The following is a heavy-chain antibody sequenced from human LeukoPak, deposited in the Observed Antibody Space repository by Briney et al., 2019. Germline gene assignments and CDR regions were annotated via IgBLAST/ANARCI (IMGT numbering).Heavy chain of an antibody. CDR1: GLTFSSYG. CDR3: ARGRGYIVGASDY. CDR2: IWCDGTNE. J-gene: IGHJ4*02. D-gene: IGHD1-26*01. V-gene: IGHV3-33*01. Sequence: GGSLRLSCAASGLTFSSYGMHWVRQIPGKGLEWVAVIWCDGTNEDYADSVKGRFNISRDNSKNTLYLQMNSLRAEDTAVYYCARGRGYIVGASDYWGQGTLVTVSS.